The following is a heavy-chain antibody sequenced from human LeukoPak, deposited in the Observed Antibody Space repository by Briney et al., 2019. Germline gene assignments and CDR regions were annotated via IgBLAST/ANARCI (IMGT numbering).Heavy chain of an antibody. CDR3: ARNVSADFSNRHHKWFDP. V-gene: IGHV4-38-2*01. J-gene: IGHJ5*02. Sequence: SETLSLTCGVSGHSMISDYYWGWIRQPPGKGLEWIGSIYHSVSTHYNPSLKSRVTISVDTSKNQFSLKLSSVTASDTAIYYCARNVSADFSNRHHKWFDPWGQGTLVTVSS. CDR2: IYHSVST. D-gene: IGHD2-8*01. CDR1: GHSMISDYY.